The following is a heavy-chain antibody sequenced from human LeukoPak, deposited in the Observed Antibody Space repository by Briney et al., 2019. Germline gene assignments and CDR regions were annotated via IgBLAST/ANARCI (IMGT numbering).Heavy chain of an antibody. CDR2: IYTNGST. V-gene: IGHV4-4*07. CDR1: GGSISSYS. J-gene: IGHJ4*02. D-gene: IGHD6-19*01. CDR3: ATCSSGWYFYYFDY. Sequence: PSETLSLTCTVSGGSISSYSWSWIRQPAGKGLEWIGRIYTNGSTNYNPSLKSRVTMSVDTSKNQISLKRSSVTVADTAVNYCATCSSGWYFYYFDYWGQGTLVTVSS.